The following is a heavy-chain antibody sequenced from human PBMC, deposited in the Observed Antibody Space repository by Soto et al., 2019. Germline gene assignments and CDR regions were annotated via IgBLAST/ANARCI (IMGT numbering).Heavy chain of an antibody. J-gene: IGHJ6*02. CDR3: ARDELRFLEWPHYYYGMDV. D-gene: IGHD3-3*01. V-gene: IGHV3-74*01. CDR1: GFTFSSYW. CDR2: INSDGSST. Sequence: PGGSLRLSCAASGFTFSSYWMHWVRQAPGKGLVWVSRINSDGSSTSYADSVKGRFTISRDNAKNTLYLQMNGLRAEDTAVYYCARDELRFLEWPHYYYGMDVWGQGTTVTVSS.